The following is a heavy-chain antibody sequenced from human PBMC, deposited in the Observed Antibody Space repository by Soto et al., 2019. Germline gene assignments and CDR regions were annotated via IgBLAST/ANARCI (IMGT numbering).Heavy chain of an antibody. V-gene: IGHV1-69*12. Sequence: QVQLVQSGAEVKKPGSSVKVSCKAYGGTFSNYPISWVRQAPGQGLEWMGGIIPIFGTVNYAQKFQGRVTITADEYTSTAYMELSSLRSEDTAVYYCARGNHRWLQLWYFDLWGRGTLVTVSS. CDR2: IIPIFGTV. J-gene: IGHJ2*01. CDR3: ARGNHRWLQLWYFDL. D-gene: IGHD5-12*01. CDR1: GGTFSNYP.